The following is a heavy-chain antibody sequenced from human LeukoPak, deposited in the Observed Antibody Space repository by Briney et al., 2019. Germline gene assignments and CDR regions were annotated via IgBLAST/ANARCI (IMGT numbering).Heavy chain of an antibody. J-gene: IGHJ4*02. CDR1: GGSISSSNW. Sequence: SETLSLTCAVSGGSISSSNWWSWVRQPPGKGLEWIGEIYHSGSTNYNPSLKSRVTISEDKSKNQFSLKLSSVTAADTAVYYCARGPAAYPFDYWGQGTLVTVSS. D-gene: IGHD6-13*01. V-gene: IGHV4-4*02. CDR2: IYHSGST. CDR3: ARGPAAYPFDY.